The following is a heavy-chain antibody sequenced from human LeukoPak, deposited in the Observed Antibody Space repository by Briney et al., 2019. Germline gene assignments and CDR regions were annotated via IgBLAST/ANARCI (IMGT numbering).Heavy chain of an antibody. CDR1: GYIFIDYS. D-gene: IGHD3-10*02. J-gene: IGHJ3*02. CDR2: INPISGGT. CDR3: ARMFGESSCLI. V-gene: IGHV1-2*02. Sequence: ASVKVSSKPSGYIFIDYSMYWVRQAPGQGREWMGWINPISGGTNYAQKFQGRVTMTRETSISTAYMELSRLRSDDTAVYYCARMFGESSCLIWGEGTMVSVSS.